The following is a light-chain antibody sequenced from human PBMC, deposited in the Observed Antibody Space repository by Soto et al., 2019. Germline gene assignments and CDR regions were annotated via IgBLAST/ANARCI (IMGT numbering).Light chain of an antibody. CDR3: SSYTSSSTLYV. J-gene: IGLJ1*01. CDR2: EVT. V-gene: IGLV2-14*01. CDR1: SSDVGGYNY. Sequence: QSALTQPASVSGSPGQSITISCTGTSSDVGGYNYVSWYQQHPGKAPKDMIYEVTNRPSGVSHRFSGSKSGNTASLTISGLQAEDEADYYCSSYTSSSTLYVFGTGTKVTVL.